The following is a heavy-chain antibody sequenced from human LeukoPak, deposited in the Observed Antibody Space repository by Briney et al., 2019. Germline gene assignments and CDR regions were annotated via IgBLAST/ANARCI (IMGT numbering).Heavy chain of an antibody. D-gene: IGHD3-16*01. CDR2: INQDGSEK. CDR1: GFSAYW. Sequence: TGGYLRLSCAASGFSAYWMNWVRQAPGKGLEWVSNINQDGSEKYYVDSVKGRFTISRDNAKNSLYLQMNSLRAEDTDVYYCARDGGGAFDYWGQRTLATVSS. CDR3: ARDGGGAFDY. V-gene: IGHV3-7*01. J-gene: IGHJ4*02.